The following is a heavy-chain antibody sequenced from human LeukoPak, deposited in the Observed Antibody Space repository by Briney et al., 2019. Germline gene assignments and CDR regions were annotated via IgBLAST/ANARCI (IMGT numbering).Heavy chain of an antibody. J-gene: IGHJ4*02. D-gene: IGHD3-22*01. CDR3: AKDLPRPYYLDSTDYYLPGG. CDR1: GFTFRSDG. Sequence: GGSLRLSCATSGFTFRSDGMHWVREGPRRGLGRVSFICYDGSIKYYADSVKGRFTISRDDAKNTLYLHLNSLRTEATAVYYCAKDLPRPYYLDSTDYYLPGGWGQGTLVSVPS. CDR2: ICYDGSIK. V-gene: IGHV3-30*02.